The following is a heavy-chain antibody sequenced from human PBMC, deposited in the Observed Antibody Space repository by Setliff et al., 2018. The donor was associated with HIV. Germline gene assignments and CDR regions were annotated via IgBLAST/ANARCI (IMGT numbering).Heavy chain of an antibody. Sequence: SETLSLTCSVSGASISSYYWSWIRQPPGKGLEWIGYVDYNGRTDYNPSLKSRVTISLDTSKNQVSLKLSSVAAADTAVYHYARGAYRDGYDYWGQGTLVTVSS. J-gene: IGHJ4*02. V-gene: IGHV4-59*01. CDR3: ARGAYRDGYDY. D-gene: IGHD5-18*01. CDR2: VDYNGRT. CDR1: GASISSYY.